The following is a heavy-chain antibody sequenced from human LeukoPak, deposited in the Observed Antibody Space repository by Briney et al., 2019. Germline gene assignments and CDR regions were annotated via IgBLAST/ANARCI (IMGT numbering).Heavy chain of an antibody. CDR1: GYTFTGYY. V-gene: IGHV1-8*02. J-gene: IGHJ5*02. CDR2: MNPNSGNT. Sequence: GASVKVSCKASGYTFTGYYMHWVRQAPGQGLEWMGRMNPNSGNTGYAQKFQGKVTMTRNTSISTAYMELSSLRSEDTAVYYCARGVAPRGWFDPWGQGTLVTVSS. CDR3: ARGVAPRGWFDP. D-gene: IGHD6-6*01.